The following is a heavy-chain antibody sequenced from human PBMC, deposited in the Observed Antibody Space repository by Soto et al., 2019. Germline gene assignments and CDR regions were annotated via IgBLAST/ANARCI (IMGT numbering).Heavy chain of an antibody. CDR2: ISANNGDT. CDR1: GYTFTNYG. Sequence: ASVKVSCKASGYTFTNYGLTWVRQAPGQGLEWMGWISANNGDTNYAQKLQGRVTMTTDTSTSTVYMELRSLRFDDTAVYYCARVVTGTTNWFDPWGQGTLVTVSS. J-gene: IGHJ5*02. V-gene: IGHV1-18*01. D-gene: IGHD1-7*01. CDR3: ARVVTGTTNWFDP.